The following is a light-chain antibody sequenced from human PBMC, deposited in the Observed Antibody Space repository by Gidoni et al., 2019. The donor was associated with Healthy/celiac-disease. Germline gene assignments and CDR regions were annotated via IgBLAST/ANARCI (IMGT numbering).Light chain of an antibody. Sequence: EIVLTQSPATLSLSPGERATLSCRASQSVSSYLAWYQQKPGQAPRLLIYDASNRATGIPARFSCSGSGTYFTLTISSLEPEDFAVYYCQQRSNWPWTFGQGTKVEIK. V-gene: IGKV3-11*01. CDR1: QSVSSY. J-gene: IGKJ1*01. CDR3: QQRSNWPWT. CDR2: DAS.